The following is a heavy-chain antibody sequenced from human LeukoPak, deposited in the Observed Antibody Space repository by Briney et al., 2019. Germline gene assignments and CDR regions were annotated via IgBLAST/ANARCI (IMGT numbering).Heavy chain of an antibody. CDR3: ARDARYCSSTSCSVNYYMDV. CDR1: GYTFTGYY. D-gene: IGHD2-2*01. V-gene: IGHV1-2*02. Sequence: ASVKVSCKASGYTFTGYYMHWVRQAPGQGLEWMGWINPNSGGTNYAQKFQGRVTMTRDTSISTAYMELSRLRSDDTAVYYCARDARYCSSTSCSVNYYMDVWGKGTTVTISS. J-gene: IGHJ6*03. CDR2: INPNSGGT.